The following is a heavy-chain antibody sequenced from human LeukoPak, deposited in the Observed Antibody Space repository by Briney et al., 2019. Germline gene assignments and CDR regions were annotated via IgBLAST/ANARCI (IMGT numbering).Heavy chain of an antibody. V-gene: IGHV5-51*01. J-gene: IGHJ4*02. Sequence: GESLKISSKGSGYSFTTSWIAWVRQMPGKGLDCMGIMYAGDSDTTYSPSFQGQVTISADKSISTAYLQWSSLKASDTAMYYCAIQIAGPNHVLDYWGQGTMVTVCS. CDR1: GYSFTTSW. D-gene: IGHD1-14*01. CDR3: AIQIAGPNHVLDY. CDR2: MYAGDSDT.